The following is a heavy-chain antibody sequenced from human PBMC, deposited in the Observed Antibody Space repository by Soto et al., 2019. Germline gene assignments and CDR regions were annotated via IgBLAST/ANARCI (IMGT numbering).Heavy chain of an antibody. V-gene: IGHV3-23*01. CDR2: ISATGGTI. D-gene: IGHD3-3*01. CDR3: AKFGYKFWSSYYIDN. CDR1: GFTFNNYA. J-gene: IGHJ4*02. Sequence: EVHLLESGGGFVQPGGSLRLSCAASGFTFNNYAMSWVRQAPGKGLEWVSAISATGGTISYADSVRGRFTISRDISKNTLYLQMNSLRAEDTAVYYCAKFGYKFWSSYYIDNWGQGTLVTVSS.